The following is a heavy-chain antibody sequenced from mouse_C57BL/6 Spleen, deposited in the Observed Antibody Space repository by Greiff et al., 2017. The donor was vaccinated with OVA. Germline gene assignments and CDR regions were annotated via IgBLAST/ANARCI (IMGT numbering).Heavy chain of an antibody. V-gene: IGHV12-3*01. CDR3: AGDSDGYWYFDV. CDR2: ITHSGET. J-gene: IGHJ1*03. D-gene: IGHD2-3*01. Sequence: LLESGPGLVKPSQSLFLTCSITGFPITSGYYWIWIRQSPGKPLEWMGYITHSGETFYNPSLQSPISITRETSKNQFFLQLNSVTTEDTAMYYCAGDSDGYWYFDVWGTGTTVTVSS. CDR1: GFPITSGYY.